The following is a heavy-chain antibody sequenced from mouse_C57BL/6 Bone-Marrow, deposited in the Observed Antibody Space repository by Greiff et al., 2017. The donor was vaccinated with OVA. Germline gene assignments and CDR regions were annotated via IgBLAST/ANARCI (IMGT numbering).Heavy chain of an antibody. J-gene: IGHJ1*03. CDR3: ARREGGDYYGGKWYFDV. CDR2: IDPSDSYT. V-gene: IGHV1-50*01. D-gene: IGHD1-1*01. CDR1: GYTFTSYW. Sequence: QVQLQQPGAELVKPGASVKLSCKASGYTFTSYWMQWVKQRPGQGLEWIGEIDPSDSYTNYNQKFKGKATLTVDTSSSTAYMQHSSLTSEDSAVYYCARREGGDYYGGKWYFDVWGTGTTVTVSS.